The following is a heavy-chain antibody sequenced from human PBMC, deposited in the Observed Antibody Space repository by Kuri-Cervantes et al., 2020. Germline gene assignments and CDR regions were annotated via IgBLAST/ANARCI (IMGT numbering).Heavy chain of an antibody. CDR1: GFTFSSYW. V-gene: IGHV3-74*01. CDR2: INSDGSST. CDR3: ARDLRSGSFDY. J-gene: IGHJ4*02. Sequence: ETLSLSCAASGFTFSSYWMHWVRQAPGKGLVWVSRINSDGSSTTYADSVKGRFTISRDNAKNTLYLQMNSLRAEDTAVYYCARDLRSGSFDYWGQGTLVTVSS. D-gene: IGHD1-26*01.